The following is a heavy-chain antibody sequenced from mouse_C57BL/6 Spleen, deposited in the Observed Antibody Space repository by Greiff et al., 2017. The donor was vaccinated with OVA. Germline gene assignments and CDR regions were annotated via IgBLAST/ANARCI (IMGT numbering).Heavy chain of an antibody. J-gene: IGHJ2*01. CDR1: GYTFTDYY. D-gene: IGHD2-4*01. Sequence: QVQLQQSGAELVRPGASVKLSCKASGYTFTDYYINWVKQRPGQGLEWIGRIYPGSGNTYYNEKFKGKATLTAEKSSSTAYMQLSSLTSEDSAVYYCARDRNEYDLDYWGQGTTLTVSS. CDR2: IYPGSGNT. CDR3: ARDRNEYDLDY. V-gene: IGHV1-76*01.